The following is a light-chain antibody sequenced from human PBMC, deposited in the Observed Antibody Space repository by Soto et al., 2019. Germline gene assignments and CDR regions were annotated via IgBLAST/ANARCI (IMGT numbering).Light chain of an antibody. Sequence: DIQMTQSPSSLSASVGDRVTITCRASQSVGNFLNWYQQKPGLPPKYLIYAASNLQSGVPSRFSGSGSGTDFTLTISGLQPEDVATYYCQQFNSYPITFGQGTRLEIK. J-gene: IGKJ5*01. CDR2: AAS. CDR3: QQFNSYPIT. CDR1: QSVGNF. V-gene: IGKV1-16*01.